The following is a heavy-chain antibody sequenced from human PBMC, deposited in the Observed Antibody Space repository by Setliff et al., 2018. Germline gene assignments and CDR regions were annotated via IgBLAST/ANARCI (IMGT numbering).Heavy chain of an antibody. J-gene: IGHJ4*02. CDR3: ARYDSSGYSENYYFDY. V-gene: IGHV4-39*07. CDR2: VYYSGNT. Sequence: ENLSLTCTVSGGSIRTTDYYWGWIRQPPGKGLEWIGCVYYSGNTYYSPSLKSRVTMFVDTSKNQFSLMLYSVTAADTAIYYCARYDSSGYSENYYFDYWGQGTLVTVSS. CDR1: GGSIRTTDYY. D-gene: IGHD3-22*01.